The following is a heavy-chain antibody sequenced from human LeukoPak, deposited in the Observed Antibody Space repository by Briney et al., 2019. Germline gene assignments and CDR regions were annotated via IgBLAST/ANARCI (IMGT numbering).Heavy chain of an antibody. CDR1: GGSFSGYY. Sequence: SETLSLTCAVYGGSFSGYYWSWIRQPPGKGLEWIGEINHSGSTNYNPSLKSRVTISVDTSKNQFSLKLSSVTAADTAVYYCARHQAAAGNWGDFDYWGQGTLVTVSS. V-gene: IGHV4-34*01. D-gene: IGHD6-13*01. J-gene: IGHJ4*02. CDR2: INHSGST. CDR3: ARHQAAAGNWGDFDY.